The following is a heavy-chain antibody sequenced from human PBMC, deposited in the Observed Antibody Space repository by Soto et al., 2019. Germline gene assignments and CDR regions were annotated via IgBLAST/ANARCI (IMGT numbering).Heavy chain of an antibody. V-gene: IGHV4-59*01. CDR3: ARSIAVAGGGAFDI. CDR2: IYHSGST. Sequence: PSETLSLTCTVSGGSISSYYWSWIRQPPGKGLEWIGYIYHSGSTNYNPSLKSRVTISVDTSKNQFSLKLSSVTAADTAVYYCARSIAVAGGGAFDIWGQGTMVTVSS. D-gene: IGHD6-19*01. J-gene: IGHJ3*02. CDR1: GGSISSYY.